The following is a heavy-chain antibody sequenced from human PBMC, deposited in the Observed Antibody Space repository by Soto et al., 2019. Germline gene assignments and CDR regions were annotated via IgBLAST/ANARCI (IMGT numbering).Heavy chain of an antibody. CDR1: GSTFSSYS. D-gene: IGHD2-2*01. V-gene: IGHV3-21*01. CDR2: ISSSSSYI. Sequence: GSLRLSCASSGSTFSSYSMNWVRQAPGKGLEWVSSISSSSSYIYYADSVKGRFTISRDNAKNSLYLQMNSLRAEDTAVYYSARDRGSSGYCSSTSCHAVWGQGTTVTVYS. CDR3: ARDRGSSGYCSSTSCHAV. J-gene: IGHJ6*02.